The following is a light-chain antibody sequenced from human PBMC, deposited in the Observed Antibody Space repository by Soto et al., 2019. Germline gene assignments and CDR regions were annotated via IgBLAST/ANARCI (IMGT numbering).Light chain of an antibody. CDR3: YTYAAGSKV. V-gene: IGLV2-8*01. Sequence: QSVLTQPPSASGSPGQSVTISCTGTSSDVGKYDYVSWFQHHPGKAPKLIIYEVSKRPSGVPDRFSGSKSGSTASLTVSGLQTEDEADYYCYTYAAGSKVFGPGTKVTL. CDR1: SSDVGKYDY. CDR2: EVS. J-gene: IGLJ1*01.